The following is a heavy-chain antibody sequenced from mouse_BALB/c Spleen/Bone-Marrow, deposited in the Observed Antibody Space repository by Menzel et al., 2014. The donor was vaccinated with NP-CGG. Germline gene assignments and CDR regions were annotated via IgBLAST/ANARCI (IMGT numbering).Heavy chain of an antibody. V-gene: IGHV14-3*02. Sequence: EVQLQQSGAELVKPGASAKLSCTASGFNIKDTYMHWVKQRPEQGLEWIGRIDPANGNTKYDPKFQGKATITADTSSNTAYLQLSSLTSEDTAVYYCASYYYGHYFDYWGQGTTLTVSS. CDR2: IDPANGNT. CDR1: GFNIKDTY. CDR3: ASYYYGHYFDY. D-gene: IGHD1-1*01. J-gene: IGHJ2*01.